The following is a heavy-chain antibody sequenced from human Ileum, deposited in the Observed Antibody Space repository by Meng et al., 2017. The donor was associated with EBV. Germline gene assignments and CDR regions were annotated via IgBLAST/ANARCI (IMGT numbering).Heavy chain of an antibody. Sequence: GHVEVQVPGRVKASGTLSLTWAVSGESIISNYWWSWVRQPPGKGLEWIGEIYYNTNTNYNPSLKGRVTMSVDTSQNQFSLTLSSVTAADTAVYFCARKFSVVGSTDGWFDPWGQGTLVTVSS. CDR1: GESIISNYW. CDR3: ARKFSVVGSTDGWFDP. CDR2: IYYNTNT. D-gene: IGHD2-8*01. J-gene: IGHJ5*02. V-gene: IGHV4-4*02.